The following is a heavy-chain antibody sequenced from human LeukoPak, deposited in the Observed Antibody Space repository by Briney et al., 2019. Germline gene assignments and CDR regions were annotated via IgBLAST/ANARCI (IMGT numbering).Heavy chain of an antibody. CDR2: ISGSGGST. J-gene: IGHJ4*02. CDR3: AKDRPNYYESNGDYYRRNGDY. D-gene: IGHD3-22*01. CDR1: GFTFSIYA. Sequence: PGGSLRLSCAASGFTFSIYAMSWVRQAPGKGLEWVSSISGSGGSTYYTDPVKGRFTISRDNSKNTLYFQMNSLRAEDTAVYYCAKDRPNYYESNGDYYRRNGDYWGQGTLVTVSS. V-gene: IGHV3-23*01.